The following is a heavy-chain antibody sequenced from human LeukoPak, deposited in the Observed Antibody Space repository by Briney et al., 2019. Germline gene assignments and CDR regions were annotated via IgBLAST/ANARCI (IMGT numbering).Heavy chain of an antibody. J-gene: IGHJ4*02. CDR3: ARASDIAVTGFDF. Sequence: SETLSLTCAVYGGSFSGYYWSWIRQPPGKGLEWIGEINHSGSTNYNPSLKSRVTISVDTSKNQFSLKLSSVTAADTAVYFCARASDIAVTGFDFWGQGLLVTVSA. V-gene: IGHV4-34*01. CDR1: GGSFSGYY. CDR2: INHSGST. D-gene: IGHD6-19*01.